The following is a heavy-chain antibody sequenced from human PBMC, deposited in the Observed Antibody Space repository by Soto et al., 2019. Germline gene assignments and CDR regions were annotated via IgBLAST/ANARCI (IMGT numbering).Heavy chain of an antibody. CDR1: GYTFTGYY. Sequence: ASVKVSCKASGYTFTGYYMHWVRQAPGQGLEWMGWINPNSGGTNYAQKFQGRVTMTRDTSISTAYMELSRLRSDDTAVYYCARDHPLIYVLGSYRYYYYYGMDLWGQGSTVTGSS. CDR2: INPNSGGT. CDR3: ARDHPLIYVLGSYRYYYYYGMDL. J-gene: IGHJ6*02. D-gene: IGHD3-16*02. V-gene: IGHV1-2*02.